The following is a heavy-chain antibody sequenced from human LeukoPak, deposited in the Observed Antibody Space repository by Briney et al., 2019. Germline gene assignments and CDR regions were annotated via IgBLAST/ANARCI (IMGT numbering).Heavy chain of an antibody. CDR3: TTDIVVVPAYYFDY. Sequence: PGGSLRLSCAASGFTFSDYYMSWVRQAPGKGLEWVGRIKSKTDGGTTDYAAPVKGRFTISRDDSKNTLYLQMNSLKTEDTAVYYCTTDIVVVPAYYFDYWGQGTLVTVSS. CDR2: IKSKTDGGTT. CDR1: GFTFSDYY. V-gene: IGHV3-15*01. D-gene: IGHD2-2*01. J-gene: IGHJ4*02.